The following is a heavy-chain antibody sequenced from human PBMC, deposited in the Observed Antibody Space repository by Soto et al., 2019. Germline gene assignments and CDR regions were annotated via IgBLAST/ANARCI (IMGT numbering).Heavy chain of an antibody. D-gene: IGHD3-10*01. V-gene: IGHV3-11*01. CDR3: AKELGRTTMVRGVIDY. CDR2: ISSSGSTI. J-gene: IGHJ4*02. Sequence: GGSLRLSCAASGFTFSDYYMSWIRQAPGKGLEWVSYISSSGSTIYYADSVKGRFTISRDNSKNTLYLQMNSLRAEDTAVYYCAKELGRTTMVRGVIDYWGQGTLVTVSS. CDR1: GFTFSDYY.